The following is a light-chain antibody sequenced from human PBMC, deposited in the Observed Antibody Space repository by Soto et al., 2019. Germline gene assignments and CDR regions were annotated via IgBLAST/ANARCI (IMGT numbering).Light chain of an antibody. CDR3: SSFASGSTLYV. CDR1: SSDVGRYNY. V-gene: IGLV2-14*01. J-gene: IGLJ1*01. Sequence: QSALTQPASVSGSPGQSITISCTGSSSDVGRYNYVSWYQHHPGKAPKLMIYEVSNRPSGVSNRFSGSKSGNTASLTISGLQAEDEADYHCSSFASGSTLYVFGTGNNV. CDR2: EVS.